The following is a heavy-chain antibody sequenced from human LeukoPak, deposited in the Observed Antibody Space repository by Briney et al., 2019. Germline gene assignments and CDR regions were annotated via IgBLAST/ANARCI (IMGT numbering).Heavy chain of an antibody. CDR1: GFTVSSNY. V-gene: IGHV3-53*01. CDR2: IYSGGST. Sequence: GGSLRLSCAASGFTVSSNYMSRVRQAPGKGLEWVSVIYSGGSTYYADSVKGRFTISRDNSKNTLYLQMNSLRAEDTAVYYCARVGSSKGYYYYYYMDVWGKGTTVTVSS. CDR3: ARVGSSKGYYYYYYMDV. D-gene: IGHD2-2*01. J-gene: IGHJ6*03.